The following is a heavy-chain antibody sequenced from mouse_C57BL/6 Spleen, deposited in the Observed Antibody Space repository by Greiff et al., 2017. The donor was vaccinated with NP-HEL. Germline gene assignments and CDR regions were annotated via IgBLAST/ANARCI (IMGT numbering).Heavy chain of an antibody. CDR3: ARGLPLMDY. D-gene: IGHD2-4*01. V-gene: IGHV5-12*01. J-gene: IGHJ4*01. Sequence: EVQLVESGGGLVQPGGSLKLSCAASGFTFSDYYMYWVRQTPEKRLEWVAYISNGGGSTYYPDTVKGRFTISRDNAKNTLYLQMSRLKSEDTAMYYCARGLPLMDYWGQGTSVTVSS. CDR1: GFTFSDYY. CDR2: ISNGGGST.